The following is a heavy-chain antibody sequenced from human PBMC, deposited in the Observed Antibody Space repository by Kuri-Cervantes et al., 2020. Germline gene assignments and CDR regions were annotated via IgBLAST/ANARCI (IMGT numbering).Heavy chain of an antibody. Sequence: GGSLRLSCAASGFTFSSYSMNWVRQAPGKGLEWVSYISSSSSTIYYADSVKGRFTISRDNARNSPYLQMNSLRAEDTAVYYCARISRGYSGYGALDYWGQGTLVTVSS. D-gene: IGHD5-12*01. V-gene: IGHV3-48*01. CDR1: GFTFSSYS. J-gene: IGHJ4*02. CDR3: ARISRGYSGYGALDY. CDR2: ISSSSSTI.